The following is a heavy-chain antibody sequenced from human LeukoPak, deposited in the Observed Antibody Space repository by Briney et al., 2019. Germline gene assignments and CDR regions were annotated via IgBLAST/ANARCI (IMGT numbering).Heavy chain of an antibody. CDR3: ATKLYSYGYGNWFDP. Sequence: GASVKVSCKASGYTFTSYGISWVRQAPGQGLEWMGGIIPIFGTANYAQKFQGRVTITADKSTSTAYMELSSLRSEDTAVYYCATKLYSYGYGNWFDPWGQGTLVTVSS. CDR1: GYTFTSYG. D-gene: IGHD5-18*01. CDR2: IIPIFGTA. V-gene: IGHV1-69*06. J-gene: IGHJ5*02.